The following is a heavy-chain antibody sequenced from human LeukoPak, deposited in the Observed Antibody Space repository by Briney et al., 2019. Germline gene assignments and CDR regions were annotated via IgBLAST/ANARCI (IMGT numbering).Heavy chain of an antibody. D-gene: IGHD3-3*01. V-gene: IGHV1-69*13. J-gene: IGHJ4*02. CDR1: GGTFSSYA. Sequence: ASVKVSCKAPGGTFSSYAISWVRQVPGQGLEWMGGIIPIFGTANYAQKFQGRVTITADESTSTAYMELSSLRSEDTAVYYCARITIFGVVTPYYFDYWGQGTLVTVSS. CDR3: ARITIFGVVTPYYFDY. CDR2: IIPIFGTA.